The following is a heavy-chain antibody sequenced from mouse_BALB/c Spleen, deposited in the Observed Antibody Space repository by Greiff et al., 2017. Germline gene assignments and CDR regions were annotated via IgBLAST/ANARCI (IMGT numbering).Heavy chain of an antibody. J-gene: IGHJ3*01. CDR2: IYPGNGDT. CDR3: ARNGNYETWFAY. V-gene: IGHV1-12*01. D-gene: IGHD2-1*01. Sequence: QVQLQQPGAELVKPGASVKMSCKASGYTFTSYNMHWVKQTPGQGLEWIGAIYPGNGDTSYNQKFKGKATLTADKSSSTAYMQLSSLTSEDSAVYYCARNGNYETWFAYWGQGTLVTVSA. CDR1: GYTFTSYN.